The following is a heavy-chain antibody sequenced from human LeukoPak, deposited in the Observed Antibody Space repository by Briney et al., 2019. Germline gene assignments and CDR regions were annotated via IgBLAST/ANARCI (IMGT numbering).Heavy chain of an antibody. CDR2: INHSGST. V-gene: IGHV4-34*01. CDR1: GGSFSGYY. Sequence: SETLPLTCAVYGGSFSGYYWSWIRQPPGKGLEWIGEINHSGSTNYNPSLKSRVTISVDTSKNQFSLKLSSVTAADTAVYYCARGRRWPELLTPHRTFKFDYWGQGTLVTVSS. CDR3: ARGRRWPELLTPHRTFKFDY. J-gene: IGHJ4*02. D-gene: IGHD1-7*01.